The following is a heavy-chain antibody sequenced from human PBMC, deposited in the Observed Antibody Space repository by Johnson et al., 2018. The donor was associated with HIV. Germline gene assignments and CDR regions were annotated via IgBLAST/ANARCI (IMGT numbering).Heavy chain of an antibody. V-gene: IGHV3-15*01. CDR2: IKSKTDGGTT. D-gene: IGHD3-10*01. Sequence: EVQLVESGGGVVRPGGSLRLSCAASGFTFSNAWMSWVRQAPGKGLEWVGRIKSKTDGGTTDYAAPVKGRFTISRDDSKNTLYLQMNSLKTEDTAVYYCTTDLELAGLWFGELWDDAFDIWGQGTMVTVSS. J-gene: IGHJ3*02. CDR1: GFTFSNAW. CDR3: TTDLELAGLWFGELWDDAFDI.